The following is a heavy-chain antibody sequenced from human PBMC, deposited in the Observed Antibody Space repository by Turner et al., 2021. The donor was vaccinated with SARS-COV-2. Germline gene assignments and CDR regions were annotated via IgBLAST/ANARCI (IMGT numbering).Heavy chain of an antibody. CDR3: AKAETYSSGWSGGRSYYCYYMDV. CDR2: ISYDGSNK. V-gene: IGHV3-30*18. CDR1: GFTFSSYG. Sequence: RLSCAASGFTFSSYGMHWVRQAPGKGLEWVAVISYDGSNKYYADSVKGRFTISRDNSKNTLYLQMNSLRAEDTAVYYCAKAETYSSGWSGGRSYYCYYMDVWGKGTTVTVSS. J-gene: IGHJ6*03. D-gene: IGHD6-19*01.